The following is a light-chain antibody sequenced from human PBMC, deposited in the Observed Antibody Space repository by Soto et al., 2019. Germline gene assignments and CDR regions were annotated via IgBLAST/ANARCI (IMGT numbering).Light chain of an antibody. V-gene: IGKV1-27*01. CDR1: QGIRSY. CDR3: QKYNSAPQGVT. CDR2: AAS. J-gene: IGKJ3*01. Sequence: DIQMTQSPSSLSASVGDRVTITCRASQGIRSYVAWYQQKPGKVPKLLIYAASSLQSGVPSRFSGSGSGTHFTLTIRSLQPEDVATYYCQKYNSAPQGVTFGPGTKVDIK.